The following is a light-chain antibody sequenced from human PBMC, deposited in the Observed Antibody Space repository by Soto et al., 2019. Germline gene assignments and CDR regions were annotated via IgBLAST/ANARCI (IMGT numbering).Light chain of an antibody. CDR1: QSVSSY. CDR2: GAS. V-gene: IGKV3-20*01. J-gene: IGKJ1*01. Sequence: EIVLTQSPGTLSLSPGERATLSCRASQSVSSYLAWYQQKPGQAPMLLIYGASSRATGIPDRFSGSGSGTDFTLTINRLEPEDFAVYYCQQYGSSSRTFGQGTRVEIK. CDR3: QQYGSSSRT.